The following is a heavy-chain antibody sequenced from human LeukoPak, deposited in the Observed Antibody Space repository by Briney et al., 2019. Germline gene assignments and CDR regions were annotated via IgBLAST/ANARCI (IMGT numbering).Heavy chain of an antibody. D-gene: IGHD6-19*01. CDR2: IWYDGSIR. J-gene: IGHJ4*02. CDR1: GFIFRNYG. Sequence: PGRSLRLSCAASGFIFRNYGMHWVRQAPGKGLEWVAVIWYDGSIRYYADSVKGRFTISRDNSKNTLYLQMNSLRAEDTAVYFCARASSGWSTDHWGQGTLVTVSS. V-gene: IGHV3-33*01. CDR3: ARASSGWSTDH.